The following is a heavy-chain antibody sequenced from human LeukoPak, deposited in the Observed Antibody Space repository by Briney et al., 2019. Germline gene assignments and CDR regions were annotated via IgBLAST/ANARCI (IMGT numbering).Heavy chain of an antibody. J-gene: IGHJ4*02. Sequence: GASVKVSCKASGYTFTSYGISWVRQAPGQGLEWMGWINPNSGGTNYAQKLQGRVTMTRDTTISTAYMELSRLKSDDTAVYYCARGSIVGATFDYFDYWGQGTLVTVSS. CDR1: GYTFTSYG. CDR3: ARGSIVGATFDYFDY. D-gene: IGHD1-26*01. CDR2: INPNSGGT. V-gene: IGHV1-2*02.